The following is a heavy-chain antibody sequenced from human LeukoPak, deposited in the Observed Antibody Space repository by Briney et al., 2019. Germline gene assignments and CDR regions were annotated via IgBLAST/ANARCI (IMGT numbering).Heavy chain of an antibody. Sequence: ASVKVSCKASGYTFTSYGISWVRQATGQGLEWMGWMNPNSGNTGYAQKFQGRVTMTRNTSISTAYMELSSLRSEDTAVYYCARGLGTMVRGVIREIDYWGQGTLVTVSS. V-gene: IGHV1-8*02. CDR1: GYTFTSYG. CDR2: MNPNSGNT. D-gene: IGHD3-10*01. J-gene: IGHJ4*02. CDR3: ARGLGTMVRGVIREIDY.